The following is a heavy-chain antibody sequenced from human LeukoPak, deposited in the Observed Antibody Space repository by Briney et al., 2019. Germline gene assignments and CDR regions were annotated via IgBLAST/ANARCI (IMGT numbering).Heavy chain of an antibody. CDR1: GNTFTKYG. J-gene: IGHJ4*02. Sequence: GASVKVSCKASGNTFTKYGINWVRQAPGQRLEWMGWISGYNENTKQAQNLQGRVTMTTDTSTSTAYMELRSLRSDDTAVYYCASDLVYCGADCYTEYWGQGTLVTVSS. CDR2: ISGYNENT. CDR3: ASDLVYCGADCYTEY. V-gene: IGHV1-18*01. D-gene: IGHD2-21*02.